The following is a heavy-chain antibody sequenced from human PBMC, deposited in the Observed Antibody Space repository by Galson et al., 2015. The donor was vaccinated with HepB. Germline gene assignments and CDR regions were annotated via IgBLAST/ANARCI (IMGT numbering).Heavy chain of an antibody. D-gene: IGHD1-26*01. J-gene: IGHJ4*02. CDR2: ITSSGSPR. CDR1: GFTFKNYG. V-gene: IGHV3-48*04. CDR3: VTDPVGGTNY. Sequence: SLRLSCAASGFTFKNYGMNWVRQAPGRGLEWLSVITSSGSPRYYADSVKGRFTISRDNARNSLFLQMDSLRVEDMAVYYCVTDPVGGTNYWGQGAPVTVSS.